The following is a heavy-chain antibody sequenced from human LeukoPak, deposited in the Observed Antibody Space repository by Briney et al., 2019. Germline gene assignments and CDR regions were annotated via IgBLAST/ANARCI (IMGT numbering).Heavy chain of an antibody. D-gene: IGHD3-22*01. CDR3: ARAYDGSGNLDY. V-gene: IGHV1-2*02. CDR1: GYTFTDYY. J-gene: IGHJ4*02. Sequence: ASVKVSCKGSGYTFTDYYMYWVRQAPGQGLEWMGWIYPNRGGTNYAQKFQGRVTMTRDTSINTAYMELGRLRSDDTAVYYCARAYDGSGNLDYWGQGTLVTVSS. CDR2: IYPNRGGT.